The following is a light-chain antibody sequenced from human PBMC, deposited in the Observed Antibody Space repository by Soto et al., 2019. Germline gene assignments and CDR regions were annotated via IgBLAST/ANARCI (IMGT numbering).Light chain of an antibody. J-gene: IGLJ2*01. Sequence: QSALTQPASVSGSPGQSITISCTGTSSDVGTYNLVTWYQQHSGKAPKLIIYEGNKRPSGVSNRFSASKSGNTASLTISGLQDDDEADYYCCSYAPSRSLLFGGGTKVTVL. CDR3: CSYAPSRSLL. V-gene: IGLV2-23*01. CDR2: EGN. CDR1: SSDVGTYNL.